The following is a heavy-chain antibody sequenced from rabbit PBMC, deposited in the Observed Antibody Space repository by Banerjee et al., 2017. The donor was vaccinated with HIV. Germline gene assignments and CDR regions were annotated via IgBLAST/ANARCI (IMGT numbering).Heavy chain of an antibody. CDR1: GFAFISYYM. J-gene: IGHJ4*01. CDR2: INTSSGNT. CDR3: AGSLVDNANL. Sequence: QEQLKESGGGLVQPGGSLKLSCKASGFAFISYYMSWVRQAPGKGLEWIACINTSSGNTVYASWAKGRFTISKTSPTTVTLQMTSLTVADTATYLCAGSLVDNANLWGQGTLVTVS. D-gene: IGHD1-1*01. V-gene: IGHV1S45*01.